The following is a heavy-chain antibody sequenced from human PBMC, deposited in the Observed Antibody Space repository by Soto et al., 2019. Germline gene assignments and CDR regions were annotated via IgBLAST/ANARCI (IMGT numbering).Heavy chain of an antibody. J-gene: IGHJ4*01. CDR1: GGSISSGGYY. Sequence: SETLSLTCTVSGGSISSGGYYWSWIRQHPGKGLEWIGYIYFGGSTYYNPSLKSRATISGDTSKNQFSLKLSSVTAADTAVYYCARGGYYYENSGQNAYDYWGQGILVTVSS. CDR2: IYFGGST. CDR3: ARGGYYYENSGQNAYDY. D-gene: IGHD3-22*01. V-gene: IGHV4-31*03.